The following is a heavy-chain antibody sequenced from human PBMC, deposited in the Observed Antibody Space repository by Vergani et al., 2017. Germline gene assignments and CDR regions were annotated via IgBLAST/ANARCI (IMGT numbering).Heavy chain of an antibody. V-gene: IGHV3-23*04. D-gene: IGHD6-19*01. J-gene: IGHJ5*02. CDR2: ISGSGGST. Sequence: QLVESGGGWVQPGGSLRLSCSASGFSFNSYWMHWVRQVPGKGLEWVSAISGSGGSTYYADSVKGRFTISRDNSKNTLYLQMNSLRAEDTAVYYCAKDTPRGSSGLTGFDPWGQGTLVTVSS. CDR1: GFSFNSYW. CDR3: AKDTPRGSSGLTGFDP.